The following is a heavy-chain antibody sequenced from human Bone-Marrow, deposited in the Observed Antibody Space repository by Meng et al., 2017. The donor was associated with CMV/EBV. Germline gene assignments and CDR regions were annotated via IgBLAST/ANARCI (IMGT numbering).Heavy chain of an antibody. CDR2: ISGSGGST. J-gene: IGHJ5*02. CDR1: GFTFSSYA. V-gene: IGHV3-23*01. CDR3: AKMYCSSTSRVGNWFDP. Sequence: GESLKISCAASGFTFSSYAMSWVRQAPGKGLEWVSAISGSGGSTYYADSVKGRFTISRDNSKNTLYLQMNSLRAEDTAVYYCAKMYCSSTSRVGNWFDPWGQGTLVTVSS. D-gene: IGHD2-2*01.